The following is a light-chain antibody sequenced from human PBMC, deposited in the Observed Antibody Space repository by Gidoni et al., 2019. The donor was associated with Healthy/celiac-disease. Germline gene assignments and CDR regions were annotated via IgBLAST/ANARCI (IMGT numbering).Light chain of an antibody. V-gene: IGKV1-5*01. Sequence: DIQMTQSPSTLSASVGDRVTITCRASQSISSWLSWYQQKTGKAPKLLIYDASSLESGVPSRFSGSGSGTEFTLTISSLQPDDFATYYCQQYNSYSLTFGGGTKVEIK. CDR2: DAS. J-gene: IGKJ4*01. CDR3: QQYNSYSLT. CDR1: QSISSW.